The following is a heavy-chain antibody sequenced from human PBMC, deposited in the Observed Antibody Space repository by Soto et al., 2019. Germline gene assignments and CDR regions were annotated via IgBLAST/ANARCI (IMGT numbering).Heavy chain of an antibody. CDR2: IYYSGST. V-gene: IGHV4-30-4*01. CDR1: GGSISSGDYY. Sequence: SETLSLTCTVSGGSISSGDYYWSWIRQPPGKGLEWIGYIYYSGSTYYNPSLKSRVTISVDTSKNQFSLKLSSVTAADTAVYYCARAQTNIVVVPAPNWFDPWGQGTLVTVS. CDR3: ARAQTNIVVVPAPNWFDP. D-gene: IGHD2-2*01. J-gene: IGHJ5*02.